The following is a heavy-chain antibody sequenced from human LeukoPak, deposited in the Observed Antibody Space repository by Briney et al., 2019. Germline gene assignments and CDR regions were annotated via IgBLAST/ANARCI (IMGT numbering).Heavy chain of an antibody. CDR2: IYYSGST. V-gene: IGHV4-39*07. J-gene: IGHJ3*02. CDR1: GGSISSSSYY. Sequence: PSETLSLTCTVSGGSISSSSYYWGWIRQPPGKGLEWIGSIYYSGSTYYNPSLKSRVTISVDTSKNQFSLKLSSVTAADTAVYYCARDKMSYCGGDCEGIDAFDIWGQGTMATVSS. D-gene: IGHD2-21*02. CDR3: ARDKMSYCGGDCEGIDAFDI.